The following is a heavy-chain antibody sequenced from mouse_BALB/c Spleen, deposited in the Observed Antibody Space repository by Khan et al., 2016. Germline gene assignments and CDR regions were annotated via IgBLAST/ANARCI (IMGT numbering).Heavy chain of an antibody. Sequence: EVQLQESGPGLVKPSQSLSLTCTVTGYSITSDYAWNWIRQFPGNTLEWMGYISYSGSTSYNPSLKSRISITRDTSKNQLFLQLNSVTTQNTTTYYCESENNGSSNYCDKWGQGTPLTVSS. CDR2: ISYSGST. CDR3: ESENNGSSNYCDK. J-gene: IGHJ2*01. V-gene: IGHV3-2*02. D-gene: IGHD1-1*01. CDR1: GYSITSDYA.